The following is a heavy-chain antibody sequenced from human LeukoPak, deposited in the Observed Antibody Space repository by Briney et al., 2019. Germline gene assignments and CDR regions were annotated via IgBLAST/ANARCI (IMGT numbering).Heavy chain of an antibody. Sequence: PGGSLRLSCAASGFSFSSYGMHWVRQAPGKGLEWVAVIWYDGTNKYYADSVKGRFTISRDNSKNTLYLQMNSLRAEDTAVYYCARDPTQWDRALDIWGQGTMVTVSS. D-gene: IGHD1-26*01. CDR2: IWYDGTNK. V-gene: IGHV3-33*01. J-gene: IGHJ3*02. CDR1: GFSFSSYG. CDR3: ARDPTQWDRALDI.